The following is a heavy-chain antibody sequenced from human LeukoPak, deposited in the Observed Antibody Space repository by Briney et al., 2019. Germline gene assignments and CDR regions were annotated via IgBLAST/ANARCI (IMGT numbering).Heavy chain of an antibody. J-gene: IGHJ4*02. CDR2: IRSKAYGGTA. V-gene: IGHV3-49*03. CDR1: GFTFGDHS. Sequence: GGSLRLSCTASGFTFGDHSVSWFRQAPGKGLEWVDFIRSKAYGGTAEYAASVKGRFTISRDDSKSVAYLQMDSLKTEDTAVYYCTREIRYFDWFQADYWGQGTLVTVSS. D-gene: IGHD3-9*01. CDR3: TREIRYFDWFQADY.